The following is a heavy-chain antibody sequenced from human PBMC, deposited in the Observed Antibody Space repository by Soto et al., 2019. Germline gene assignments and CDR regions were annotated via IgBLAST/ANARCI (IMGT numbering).Heavy chain of an antibody. CDR3: ARDSATLVPGV. CDR1: GYTFIRNG. V-gene: IGHV1-18*01. CDR2: ISAYNGNT. J-gene: IGHJ6*02. D-gene: IGHD3-10*01. Sequence: QVQLLQSGAEVKKPGASVKVSCKASGYTFIRNGISWVRQAPGQGLEWMGWISAYNGNTEYAQKFQGRVTMTTDTSTSTAYMELRNLRSDDTAVYYCARDSATLVPGVWGQGTTVTVSS.